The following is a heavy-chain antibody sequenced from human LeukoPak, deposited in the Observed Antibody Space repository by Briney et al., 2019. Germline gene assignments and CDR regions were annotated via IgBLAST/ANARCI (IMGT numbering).Heavy chain of an antibody. CDR2: IIPIFGTA. D-gene: IGHD3-9*01. Sequence: ASVKVSCKASGGTFSSYAISWVRQAPGQGLEWMGGIIPIFGTANYAQKFQGRVTITADESTSTAYMELSSLRSEDTAVYYCARLTYDILTGPFGYWGQGTLVTVSS. CDR3: ARLTYDILTGPFGY. V-gene: IGHV1-69*13. J-gene: IGHJ4*02. CDR1: GGTFSSYA.